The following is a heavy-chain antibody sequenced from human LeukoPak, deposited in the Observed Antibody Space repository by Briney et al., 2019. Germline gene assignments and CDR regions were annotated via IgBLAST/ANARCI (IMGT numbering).Heavy chain of an antibody. Sequence: GESLKISCKGSGYIFTSYWIGWVRQMPGKGLEWMGIIYPGVSETRYSPSFEGQVTISVDKSINTAYLQWSSLKASDTAMYYCAIPPYDSSGYFAYWGQGTLVTVSS. CDR1: GYIFTSYW. V-gene: IGHV5-51*01. CDR2: IYPGVSET. J-gene: IGHJ4*02. CDR3: AIPPYDSSGYFAY. D-gene: IGHD3-22*01.